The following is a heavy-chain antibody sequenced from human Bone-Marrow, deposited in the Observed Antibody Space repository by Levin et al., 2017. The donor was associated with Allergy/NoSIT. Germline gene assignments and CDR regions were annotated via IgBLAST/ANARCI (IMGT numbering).Heavy chain of an antibody. Sequence: KISCKASGGTFSSYAISWVRQAPGQGLEWMGGIIPIFGTANYAQKFQGRVTITADKSTSTAYMELSSLRSEDTAVYYCARVSMITFGGVIGWENYYYGMDVWGQGTTVTVSS. CDR2: IIPIFGTA. J-gene: IGHJ6*02. CDR1: GGTFSSYA. D-gene: IGHD3-16*02. CDR3: ARVSMITFGGVIGWENYYYGMDV. V-gene: IGHV1-69*06.